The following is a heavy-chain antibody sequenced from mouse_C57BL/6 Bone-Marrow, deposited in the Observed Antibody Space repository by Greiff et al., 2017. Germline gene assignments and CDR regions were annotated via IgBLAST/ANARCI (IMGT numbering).Heavy chain of an antibody. CDR2: IDPENGDT. CDR1: GFNIKDDY. Sequence: EVQLQQPGAELVRPGASVKLSCTASGFNIKDDYMHWVKQRPEQGLEWIGWIDPENGDTESAQKFQGKATITADTSSNTAYLQLSSLTSDDTAGYYCGGSYYYFDYWGQGTTLTVSS. V-gene: IGHV14-4*01. J-gene: IGHJ2*01. CDR3: GGSYYYFDY. D-gene: IGHD1-1*02.